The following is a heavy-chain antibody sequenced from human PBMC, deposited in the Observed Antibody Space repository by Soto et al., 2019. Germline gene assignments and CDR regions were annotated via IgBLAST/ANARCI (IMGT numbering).Heavy chain of an antibody. CDR2: ITPDGATT. CDR1: GFTFSSSW. CDR3: ARDLASSPGY. Sequence: EVQVVESGGDLVQPGGSLRLSCVASGFTFSSSWMFWVRQATEKGLVWISRITPDGATTSYADSVKDRFTISRDNSKNTVYLQMNSLRAEDTAGYYCARDLASSPGYWGQGTLVTVSS. V-gene: IGHV3-74*01. J-gene: IGHJ4*02. D-gene: IGHD2-2*01.